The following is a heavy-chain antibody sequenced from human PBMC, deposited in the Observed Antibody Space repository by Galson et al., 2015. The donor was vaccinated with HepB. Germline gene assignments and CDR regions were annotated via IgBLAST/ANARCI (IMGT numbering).Heavy chain of an antibody. CDR1: GFTFSSYG. CDR3: ARGQAYCGGDCYFDY. CDR2: IWYDRSNK. V-gene: IGHV3-33*01. J-gene: IGHJ4*02. Sequence: SLRLSCAASGFTFSSYGMHWVRQAPGKGLEWVAVIWYDRSNKYYADSAKGRFTISRDNSKNTLYLQMNSLRAEDTAVYYCARGQAYCGGDCYFDYWGQGTLVTVSS. D-gene: IGHD2-21*01.